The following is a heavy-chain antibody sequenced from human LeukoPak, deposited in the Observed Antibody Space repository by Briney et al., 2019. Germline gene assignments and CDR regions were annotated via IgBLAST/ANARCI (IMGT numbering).Heavy chain of an antibody. Sequence: SETLSLTCTVSGGSISSSSYYWGWIRQPPGKGLEWIGIIYFRRSTYYNPSLKSRVTISVDTSKNQFSLKLSSVTAADTAVYYCARTPNWTYYDFWSGYHGYFQHWGQGTLVTVS. V-gene: IGHV4-39*01. CDR1: GGSISSSSYY. J-gene: IGHJ1*01. CDR3: ARTPNWTYYDFWSGYHGYFQH. CDR2: IYFRRST. D-gene: IGHD3-3*01.